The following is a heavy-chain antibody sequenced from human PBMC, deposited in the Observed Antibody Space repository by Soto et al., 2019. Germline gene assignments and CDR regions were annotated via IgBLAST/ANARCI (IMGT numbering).Heavy chain of an antibody. CDR3: ARGLISGSHYSGGWYYFDS. Sequence: PSETLSLTCTVSGGSISSSSYYWTWIRQTPGKGLQWIGQINHSGSANYNPSLKSRVTISVHTSSSQFSLELSSVTAADTAVYYCARGLISGSHYSGGWYYFDSWGQGTQVTVSS. CDR1: GGSISSSSYY. V-gene: IGHV4-39*07. J-gene: IGHJ4*02. D-gene: IGHD1-26*01. CDR2: INHSGSA.